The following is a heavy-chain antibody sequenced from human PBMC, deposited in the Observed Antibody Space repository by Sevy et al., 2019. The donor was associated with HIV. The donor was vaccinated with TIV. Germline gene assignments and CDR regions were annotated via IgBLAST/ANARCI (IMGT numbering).Heavy chain of an antibody. CDR3: ATSRSGYFDSSGYYIY. CDR2: IYPDDSDT. Sequence: GESLKISCKGSGYSFTSHWIGWVRHMPGKGLEWMGIIYPDDSDTRYRPSFQGQVTFSADKSISTAYLQWSSLKASDTAMYYCATSRSGYFDSSGYYIYWCQGTLVTVSS. V-gene: IGHV5-51*01. J-gene: IGHJ4*02. D-gene: IGHD3-22*01. CDR1: GYSFTSHW.